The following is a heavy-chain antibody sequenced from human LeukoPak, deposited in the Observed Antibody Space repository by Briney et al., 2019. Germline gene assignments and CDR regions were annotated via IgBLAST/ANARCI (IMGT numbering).Heavy chain of an antibody. V-gene: IGHV3-30-3*01. CDR2: ISFDGNYE. D-gene: IGHD5-18*01. Sequence: GGSLRLSRTASGFTFTNFAMHWVRQAPGKGLEGVAFISFDGNYEEYAESVRGRFTISRDNPRHILYLQMNSQTGEDTAVYICGRDWAADTGMVDHWGQG. J-gene: IGHJ4*02. CDR3: GRDWAADTGMVDH. CDR1: GFTFTNFA.